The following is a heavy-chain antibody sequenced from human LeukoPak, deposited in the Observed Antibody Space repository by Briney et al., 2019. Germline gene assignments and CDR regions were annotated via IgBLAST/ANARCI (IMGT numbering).Heavy chain of an antibody. J-gene: IGHJ4*02. CDR3: AREGPDCGGDCFYDY. D-gene: IGHD2-21*01. Sequence: GGSLRLSCAASGFTFSSYSMNWVRQAPGKGLEWVSYISSSSSTIYYADSVKGRFTISRDNSKNTLYLQMNSLRPEDTAVYYCAREGPDCGGDCFYDYWGQGTLVTVSS. CDR1: GFTFSSYS. V-gene: IGHV3-48*01. CDR2: ISSSSSTI.